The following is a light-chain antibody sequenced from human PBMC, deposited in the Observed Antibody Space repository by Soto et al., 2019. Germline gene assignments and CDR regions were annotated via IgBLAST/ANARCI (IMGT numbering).Light chain of an antibody. Sequence: QPVLTQSPSASASLGASVKLTCTLSSGHSSYTIVWHQQQPDKGPRYLMNLDSDGSHYKGDGIPDRFLGSSSGTERYLTISSLQSEDEADYYCQTWATGPDWVFGGGTKVTVL. CDR2: LDSDGSH. CDR1: SGHSSYT. V-gene: IGLV4-69*01. J-gene: IGLJ3*02. CDR3: QTWATGPDWV.